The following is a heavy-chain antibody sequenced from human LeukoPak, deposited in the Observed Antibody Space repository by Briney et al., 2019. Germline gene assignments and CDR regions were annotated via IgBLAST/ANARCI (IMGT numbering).Heavy chain of an antibody. CDR3: AKALIYDSSGYYY. D-gene: IGHD3-22*01. Sequence: PGGSLRLSCAASGFTFSSYAMSWVRQAPGKGLEWVSAISGSGGSTYYADSVKGRFTISRDNSRNTLYLQMNSLRAEDTAVYYCAKALIYDSSGYYYWGKGTLVTVSS. V-gene: IGHV3-23*01. J-gene: IGHJ4*02. CDR1: GFTFSSYA. CDR2: ISGSGGST.